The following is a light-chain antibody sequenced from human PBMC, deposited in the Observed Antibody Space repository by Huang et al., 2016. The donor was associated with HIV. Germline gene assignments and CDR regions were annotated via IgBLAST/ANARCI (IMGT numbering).Light chain of an antibody. CDR3: QQRSNWPPFT. V-gene: IGKV3-11*01. CDR1: QSVSSS. Sequence: EIVLTQSPVTLSLSPGQRATLSCRASQSVSSSLAWYQQRPGRAPRLLIYYASNRATGIPASFSGSGSGTDFTLTISSLEPEDFAVYYCQQRSNWPPFTFGPGTKVDIK. J-gene: IGKJ3*01. CDR2: YAS.